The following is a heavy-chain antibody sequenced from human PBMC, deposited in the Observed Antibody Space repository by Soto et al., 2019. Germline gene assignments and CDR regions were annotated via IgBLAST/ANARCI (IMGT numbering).Heavy chain of an antibody. CDR2: IYYSGST. Sequence: PSETLSLTSTVSGGSISSYYWSWIRQPPGKGLEWIGYIYYSGSTNYNPSLKSRVTISVDTSKNQFSLKLSSVTAADTAVYYCARLGVLEWLLDYWGQGTLVTVSS. CDR1: GGSISSYY. V-gene: IGHV4-59*01. CDR3: ARLGVLEWLLDY. J-gene: IGHJ4*02. D-gene: IGHD3-3*01.